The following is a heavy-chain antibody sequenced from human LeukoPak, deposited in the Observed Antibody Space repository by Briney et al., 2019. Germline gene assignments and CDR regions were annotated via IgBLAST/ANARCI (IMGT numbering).Heavy chain of an antibody. CDR1: GGSISSYY. J-gene: IGHJ3*02. Sequence: SETLSLTCTVSGGSISSYYWSWIRQPPGKGLEWIGYIYYSGSTNYNPSLKSRVTIPVDTSKNQFSLKLSSVTAADTAVYYCARGSSGSYYRFYAFDIWGQGTMVTVSS. V-gene: IGHV4-59*01. D-gene: IGHD3-10*01. CDR2: IYYSGST. CDR3: ARGSSGSYYRFYAFDI.